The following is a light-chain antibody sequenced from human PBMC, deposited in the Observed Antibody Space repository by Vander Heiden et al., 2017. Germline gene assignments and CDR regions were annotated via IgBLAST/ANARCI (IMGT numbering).Light chain of an antibody. Sequence: EIVLTQSPATLSLSPGERATLSCRASQSVSSYLAWYQQKPGQAPRLLIYDASNRATGIPARFSGSASGTDFTLTISSLEPEDFAVYYCQQRSNWPPGITFGQWTRLEIK. CDR1: QSVSSY. V-gene: IGKV3-11*01. CDR2: DAS. J-gene: IGKJ5*01. CDR3: QQRSNWPPGIT.